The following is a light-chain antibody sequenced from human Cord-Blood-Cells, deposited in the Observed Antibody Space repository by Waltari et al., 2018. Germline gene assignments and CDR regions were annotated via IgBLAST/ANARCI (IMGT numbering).Light chain of an antibody. CDR3: CSYAGSSTYV. CDR1: SSDVGRYNL. CDR2: EGS. V-gene: IGLV2-23*01. Sequence: QSALTQPASVSGSPGQSITIPCTGTSSDVGRYNLGSWYQQHPGKAPKLMIYEGSKRPSGVSNRFSGSKSGNTASLTISGLQAEDEADYYCCSYAGSSTYVFGTGTKVTVL. J-gene: IGLJ1*01.